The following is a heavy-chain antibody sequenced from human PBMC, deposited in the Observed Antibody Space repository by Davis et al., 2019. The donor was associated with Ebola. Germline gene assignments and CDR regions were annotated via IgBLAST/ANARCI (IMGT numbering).Heavy chain of an antibody. CDR2: IRSKANSYAT. CDR3: TMSGSRFDY. Sequence: GESLKISCAASGFTFSGSAMRWVRQASGKGLEWVGRIRSKANSYATAYAASVKGRFTISRDDSKNTAYLQMNSLKTEDTAVYYCTMSGSRFDYWGQGTLVTVSS. CDR1: GFTFSGSA. D-gene: IGHD1-26*01. J-gene: IGHJ4*02. V-gene: IGHV3-73*01.